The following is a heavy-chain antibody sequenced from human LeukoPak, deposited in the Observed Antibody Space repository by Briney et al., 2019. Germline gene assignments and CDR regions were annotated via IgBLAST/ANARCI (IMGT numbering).Heavy chain of an antibody. V-gene: IGHV3-21*01. CDR3: ARWDNEYCSSTSCYRGGYYFDY. Sequence: GGSLRLSCAASGFTFSSYGMNWVRQAPGKGLEWVSSISSSSSYIYYADSVKGRFTISRDIAKNSLYVQMNSLRAEDTAVYYCARWDNEYCSSTSCYRGGYYFDYWGQGTLVTVSS. CDR1: GFTFSSYG. CDR2: ISSSSSYI. D-gene: IGHD2-2*02. J-gene: IGHJ4*02.